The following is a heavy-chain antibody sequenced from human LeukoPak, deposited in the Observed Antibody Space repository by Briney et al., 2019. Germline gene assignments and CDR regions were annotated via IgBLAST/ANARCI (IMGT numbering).Heavy chain of an antibody. J-gene: IGHJ6*04. V-gene: IGHV3-48*03. CDR3: AELGITMIGGV. D-gene: IGHD3-10*02. CDR1: GFTFSSYE. CDR2: ISSSGSTI. Sequence: GGSLRLSCVASGFTFSSYEMNWVRQPPGKGLEWVSYISSSGSTIYYAASVKGRFTISRDNAKNSLYLQMNSLRAEDTAVYYCAELGITMIGGVWGKGTTVTISS.